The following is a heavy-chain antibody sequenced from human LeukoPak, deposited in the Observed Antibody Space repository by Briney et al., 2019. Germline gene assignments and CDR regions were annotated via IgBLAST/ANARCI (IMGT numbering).Heavy chain of an antibody. V-gene: IGHV1-8*01. Sequence: ASVKVSCKASGYIFTIYDIYRVRQATGQGLEWMGWVSPKSGYTGYAQKFNGRVTMTRSTSISTAYMELSSLRSEDTAVYYCGRGGNWGTNNDKYFNMDVWGTGTTVIVS. J-gene: IGHJ6*03. CDR3: GRGGNWGTNNDKYFNMDV. CDR2: VSPKSGYT. CDR1: GYIFTIYD. D-gene: IGHD1/OR15-1a*01.